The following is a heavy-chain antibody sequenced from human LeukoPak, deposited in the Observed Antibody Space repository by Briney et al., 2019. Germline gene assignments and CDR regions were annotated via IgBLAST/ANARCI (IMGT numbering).Heavy chain of an antibody. J-gene: IGHJ4*02. V-gene: IGHV3-48*02. D-gene: IGHD1-26*01. Sequence: PGGSLRLSCAASGFIFSICSMHWVRQAPGKGLEWVSYISSSSSTIYYADSVKGRFTISRDNAKNSLYLQMNSLRDEDTAVYYCAREPSIWDQLFDYWGQGTLVTVSS. CDR1: GFIFSICS. CDR3: AREPSIWDQLFDY. CDR2: ISSSSSTI.